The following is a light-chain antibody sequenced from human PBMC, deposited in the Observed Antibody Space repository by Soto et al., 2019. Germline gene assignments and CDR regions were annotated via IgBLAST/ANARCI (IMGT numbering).Light chain of an antibody. CDR1: NIETKT. CDR3: QVWDIVTSRRI. V-gene: IGLV3-21*02. Sequence: ELTQPPSVSVAPGQTASLACGGDNIETKTVHWYQQRPGQAPVLVVYDDRDRPSGIPERFSGSNSGHTATLTISRVEAGDEADYYCQVWDIVTSRRIFGGGTKLTVL. CDR2: DDR. J-gene: IGLJ2*01.